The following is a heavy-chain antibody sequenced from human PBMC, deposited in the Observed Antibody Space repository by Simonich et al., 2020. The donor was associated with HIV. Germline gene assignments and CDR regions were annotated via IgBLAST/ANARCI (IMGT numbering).Heavy chain of an antibody. CDR3: ARLTAAGGSNQLDY. CDR1: GASFSGYY. CDR2: INHSGST. V-gene: IGHV4-34*01. J-gene: IGHJ4*02. Sequence: QVQLQQWGAGLLKPSETLSLTCAVYGASFSGYYWSWIRQPPGKGLEWIGEINHSGSTNYNPALKSRVPVSEDTSKSQFSLKLRSVTAADTAVYYCARLTAAGGSNQLDYWGQGTLVTVSS. D-gene: IGHD6-13*01.